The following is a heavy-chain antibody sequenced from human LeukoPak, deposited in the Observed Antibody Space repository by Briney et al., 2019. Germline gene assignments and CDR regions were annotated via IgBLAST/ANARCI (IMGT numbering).Heavy chain of an antibody. Sequence: ASVKVSCKVSGYTLTAFSMHWVRQAPGKGLEWMGGFDSENGETIYAQKFQGRVTMTEDTSTDTAYMELSSLRSEDTAVYYCARLGAGIAAAGRGPYYYYMDVWGKGTTVTISS. CDR2: FDSENGET. J-gene: IGHJ6*03. D-gene: IGHD6-13*01. CDR3: ARLGAGIAAAGRGPYYYYMDV. V-gene: IGHV1-24*01. CDR1: GYTLTAFS.